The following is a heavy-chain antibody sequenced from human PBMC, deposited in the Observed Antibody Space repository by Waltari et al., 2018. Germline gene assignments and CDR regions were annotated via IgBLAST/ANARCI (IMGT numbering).Heavy chain of an antibody. CDR3: ARKTAAGARAFDI. CDR2: IYYSGST. D-gene: IGHD6-13*01. J-gene: IGHJ3*02. CDR1: YY. V-gene: IGHV4-59*01. Sequence: YYWSWIRQPPGKGLEWIGYIYYSGSTNYNPSLKSRVTISVDTSKNQFSLKLSSVTAADTAVYYCARKTAAGARAFDIWGQGTMVTVSS.